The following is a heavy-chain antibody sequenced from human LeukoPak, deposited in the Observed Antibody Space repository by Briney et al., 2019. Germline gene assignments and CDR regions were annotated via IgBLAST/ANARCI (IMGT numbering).Heavy chain of an antibody. Sequence: PGRSLRLSCAASGFTFSSYGMHWVRQAPGKGLEWVAVIWYDGSNKYYADSVKGRFTISRDNSKNTLYLQMNSLRAEDTAVYYCAGTYYYDSSGYPSFDYWGQGTLVTVSS. D-gene: IGHD3-22*01. V-gene: IGHV3-33*01. J-gene: IGHJ4*02. CDR1: GFTFSSYG. CDR2: IWYDGSNK. CDR3: AGTYYYDSSGYPSFDY.